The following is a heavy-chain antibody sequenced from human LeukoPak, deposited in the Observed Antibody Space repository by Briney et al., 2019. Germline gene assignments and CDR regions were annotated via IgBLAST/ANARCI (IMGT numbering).Heavy chain of an antibody. V-gene: IGHV4-59*01. CDR2: FYNSGST. CDR3: ARANSGYDPFDY. CDR1: GGSISSYY. J-gene: IGHJ4*02. D-gene: IGHD5-12*01. Sequence: SETLSLTCTVPGGSISSYYWSWIRQPPGKGLEWIGHFYNSGSTNYNPSLKSRVAISVDTSKNQFSLKLSSVPAADTAVYFCARANSGYDPFDYWGQGTLVTVSS.